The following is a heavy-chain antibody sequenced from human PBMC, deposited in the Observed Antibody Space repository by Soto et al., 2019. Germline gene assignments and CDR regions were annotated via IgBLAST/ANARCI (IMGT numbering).Heavy chain of an antibody. CDR2: IYYSGFT. CDR1: GGSMSSGDYY. Sequence: QVQLQESGPGLVKPSQTLSLTCTVSGGSMSSGDYYWSWIRQPPGKGLEWIGYIYYSGFTYDNPSLKSRLTISVDTSRNHFSLRVTSVTAADTAVYYCARGRVRWYDITWGQGTMVTVSS. V-gene: IGHV4-30-4*01. CDR3: ARGRVRWYDIT. D-gene: IGHD2-15*01. J-gene: IGHJ3*01.